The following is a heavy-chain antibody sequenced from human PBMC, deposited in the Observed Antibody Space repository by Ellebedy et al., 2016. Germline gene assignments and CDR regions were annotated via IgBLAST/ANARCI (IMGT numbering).Heavy chain of an antibody. CDR1: GGSVSSDY. Sequence: SETLSLTCNVSGGSVSSDYWNWIRRPPGKGLEWIGYVFHTGTNNYNPSLKSRVTMSVDTSKGQFSLRLTSVTAADTAVYYCAKWNGDWNAFDVWGPGAMVTVSS. D-gene: IGHD1-1*01. V-gene: IGHV4-59*02. CDR3: AKWNGDWNAFDV. J-gene: IGHJ3*01. CDR2: VFHTGTN.